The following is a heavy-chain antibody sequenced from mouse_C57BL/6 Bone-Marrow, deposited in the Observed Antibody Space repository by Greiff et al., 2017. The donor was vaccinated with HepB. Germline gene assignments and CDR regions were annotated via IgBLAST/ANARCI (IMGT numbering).Heavy chain of an antibody. V-gene: IGHV1-64*01. D-gene: IGHD6-5*01. CDR2: IHPNSGST. CDR3: ARSPYVDYYAMDY. Sequence: VQLQQPGAELVKPGASVKLSCKASGYTFTSYWIHWVKQRPGQGLEWIGMIHPNSGSTNYNEKFKSKATLTVDKSSSTAYMQLSSLTSEDSAVYYCARSPYVDYYAMDYWGQGTSVTVSS. CDR1: GYTFTSYW. J-gene: IGHJ4*01.